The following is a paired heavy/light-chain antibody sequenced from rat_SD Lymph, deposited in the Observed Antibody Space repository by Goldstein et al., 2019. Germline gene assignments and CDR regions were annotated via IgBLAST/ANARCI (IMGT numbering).Heavy chain of an antibody. CDR1: GFTFSSFP. CDR2: ISTSGGST. J-gene: IGHJ2*01. V-gene: IGHV5-46*01. CDR3: RADYFDY. Sequence: EVQLVESGGVLVQPGRSMKLSCAASGFTFSSFPMAWVRQAPTKGLEWVATISTSGGSTYYRDSVKGRFTISRDNAKSTLYLQMDSLRSEDTATYYCRADYFDYWGQGVMVTVSS.
Light chain of an antibody. V-gene: IGKV5S5*01. J-gene: IGKJ5*01. CDR1: QSISTN. Sequence: DIMLTQSPATLSVTPGESISLSCRASQSISTNLHWYQQKPNESPRVLIKYASQTISGIPSRFSGSGSGTDFTLNINRVEPEDFSVYYCQQSNSWPLTFGSGTKLEIK. CDR3: QQSNSWPLT. CDR2: YAS.